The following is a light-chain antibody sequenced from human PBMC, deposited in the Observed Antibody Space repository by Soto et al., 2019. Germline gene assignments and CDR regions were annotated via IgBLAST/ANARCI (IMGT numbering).Light chain of an antibody. CDR3: QQYNSYPFT. CDR1: QSISSW. V-gene: IGKV1-5*01. J-gene: IGKJ3*01. CDR2: DAS. Sequence: DIQMTQSPATLSASVGDRVTITCRASQSISSWLAWYQQKPGKDPKLLIYDASSLESGVPSRFSGSGSGTEFTLTISRLQPDDFATYYCQQYNSYPFTFGPGTKVDIK.